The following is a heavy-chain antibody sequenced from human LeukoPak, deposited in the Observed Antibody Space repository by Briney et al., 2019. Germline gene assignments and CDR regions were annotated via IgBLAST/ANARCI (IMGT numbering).Heavy chain of an antibody. CDR1: GFTFSSYG. CDR3: AKTTLATVTTLRYFDY. D-gene: IGHD4-17*01. J-gene: IGHJ4*02. CDR2: ISYDGSNK. V-gene: IGHV3-30*18. Sequence: SGGSLRLSCAASGFTFSSYGTHWVRQAPGKGLEWVAVISYDGSNKYYADSVKGRFTISRDNSKNTLYLQMNSLRAEDTAVYYCAKTTLATVTTLRYFDYWGQGTLVTVSS.